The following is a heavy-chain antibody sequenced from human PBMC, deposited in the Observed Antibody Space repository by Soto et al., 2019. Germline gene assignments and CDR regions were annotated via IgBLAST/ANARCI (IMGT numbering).Heavy chain of an antibody. Sequence: GGSLRLSCAASGFTVSSNYMSWIRQAPGKGLEWVSVIYSGGSTYYADSVKGRFTISRDNSKNTLYLQMNSLRAEDTAVYYCARVVRYCSSTSCPLDYYYGMDVWGQGTTVTVSS. CDR2: IYSGGST. J-gene: IGHJ6*02. D-gene: IGHD2-2*01. CDR3: ARVVRYCSSTSCPLDYYYGMDV. CDR1: GFTVSSNY. V-gene: IGHV3-53*01.